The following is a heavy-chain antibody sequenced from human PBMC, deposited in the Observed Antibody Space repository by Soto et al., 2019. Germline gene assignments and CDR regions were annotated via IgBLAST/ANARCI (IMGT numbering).Heavy chain of an antibody. J-gene: IGHJ4*02. CDR3: ATTPYYGNLPSV. CDR2: FDPEDGET. CDR1: GYTLTELS. D-gene: IGHD1-26*01. Sequence: ASVKVSCKASGYTLTELSMHWVRQAPGKGLEWMGGFDPEDGETIYAQKFQGRVTMTEDTSTDTAYMELSSLRSEDTAVYYCATTPYYGNLPSVWGQGTLVTVSS. V-gene: IGHV1-24*01.